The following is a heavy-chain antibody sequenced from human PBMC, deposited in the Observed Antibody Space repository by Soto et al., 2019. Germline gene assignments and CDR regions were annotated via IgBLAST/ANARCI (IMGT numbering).Heavy chain of an antibody. V-gene: IGHV4-34*01. D-gene: IGHD4-17*01. Sequence: SETLSLSCAVYGGSFSGYYWSWIRQPPGKGLEWIGEINHSGSTNYNPSLKSRVTISVDTSKNQFSLKLSSVTAADTAVYYCARGLKKPGDYDGPDDYWGQGTLVT. CDR3: ARGLKKPGDYDGPDDY. CDR2: INHSGST. CDR1: GGSFSGYY. J-gene: IGHJ4*02.